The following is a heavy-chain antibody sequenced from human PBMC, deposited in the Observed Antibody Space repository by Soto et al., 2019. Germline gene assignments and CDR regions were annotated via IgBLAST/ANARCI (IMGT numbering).Heavy chain of an antibody. J-gene: IGHJ4*02. CDR2: ISSTSTYI. CDR3: ATGITLDY. Sequence: GGSLRLSCAASGFTFSSYNINWVRQTPGKGLEWVSSISSTSTYIYYADSVKGRFTISRDNAKNSLFLQMNSLRAEDTAVYYCATGITLDYWGQGTLVTVSS. V-gene: IGHV3-21*01. CDR1: GFTFSSYN. D-gene: IGHD1-20*01.